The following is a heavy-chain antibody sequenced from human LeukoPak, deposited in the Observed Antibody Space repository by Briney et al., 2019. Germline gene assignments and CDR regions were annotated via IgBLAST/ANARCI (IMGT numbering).Heavy chain of an antibody. CDR2: ISSDGSNK. CDR3: AKGGEVSSWYKRLKLYFDY. J-gene: IGHJ4*02. V-gene: IGHV3-30*18. Sequence: GGSLRLSCGASGITFSSYGMHWVRQAPGKGLEWVASISSDGSNKYYADSVKGRITISRDNSKNTLYLQMNSLRIEDTAVYYCAKGGEVSSWYKRLKLYFDYWGQGTLVTVSS. D-gene: IGHD6-13*01. CDR1: GITFSSYG.